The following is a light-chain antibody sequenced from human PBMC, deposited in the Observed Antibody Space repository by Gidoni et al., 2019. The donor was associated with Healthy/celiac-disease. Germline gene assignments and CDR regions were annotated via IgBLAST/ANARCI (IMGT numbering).Light chain of an antibody. CDR2: AAS. CDR1: QSISSY. J-gene: IGKJ3*01. V-gene: IGKV1-39*01. Sequence: DIQLTQSPSSLSASVGDRVTITCRASQSISSYLNWYQQKPGKTPKLLIYAASSLQSGVPSRFSGSGSGTDFTLTSSRLQPEDFATYYCQQSYRTPFTFGPGTKVDIK. CDR3: QQSYRTPFT.